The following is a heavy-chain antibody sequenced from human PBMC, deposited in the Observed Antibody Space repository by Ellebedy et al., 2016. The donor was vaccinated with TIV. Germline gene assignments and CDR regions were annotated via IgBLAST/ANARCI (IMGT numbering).Heavy chain of an antibody. D-gene: IGHD6-19*01. J-gene: IGHJ4*02. CDR1: GFTFDDYG. CDR3: ARVAVTYSSGWYVDY. V-gene: IGHV3-20*04. CDR2: INWNGGST. Sequence: GESLKISCAASGFTFDDYGMSWVRQAPGKGLEWVSGINWNGGSTGYADSVKGRFTISRDNAKNSLYLQMNSLRAEDTALYYCARVAVTYSSGWYVDYWGQGTLVTVSS.